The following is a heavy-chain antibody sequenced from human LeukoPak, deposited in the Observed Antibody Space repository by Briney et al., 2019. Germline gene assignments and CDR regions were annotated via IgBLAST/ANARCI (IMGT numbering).Heavy chain of an antibody. CDR2: ISGSGGGI. CDR3: ARGQTGDFDY. CDR1: GFTFSGYA. D-gene: IGHD1-14*01. J-gene: IGHJ4*02. Sequence: GGSLRLSCAASGFTFSGYAMSWVRQAPGKGLEWVSLISGSGGGIYYADSVKGRFTISRDKSKNTLYLQMNSLIAEDTAVYYCARGQTGDFDYWGQGTLVTVSS. V-gene: IGHV3-23*01.